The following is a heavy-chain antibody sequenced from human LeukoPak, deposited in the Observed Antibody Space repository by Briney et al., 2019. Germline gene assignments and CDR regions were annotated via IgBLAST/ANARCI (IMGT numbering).Heavy chain of an antibody. V-gene: IGHV4-39*07. CDR2: IYYSGST. CDR1: GGSINSSNYY. Sequence: PSETLSLTCSVSGGSINSSNYYWGWIRQSPGKGLEWIGSIYYSGSTYYNPSLKSRITISVDTSKNQFSLKMSSVTAAETAIYYCARATPGIAAAGCWFDPWGQGTLVTVSS. J-gene: IGHJ5*02. CDR3: ARATPGIAAAGCWFDP. D-gene: IGHD6-13*01.